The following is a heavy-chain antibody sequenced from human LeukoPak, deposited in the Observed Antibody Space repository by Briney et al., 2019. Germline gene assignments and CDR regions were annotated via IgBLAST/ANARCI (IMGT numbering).Heavy chain of an antibody. CDR3: ARGYCSGGSCSAEYFQH. D-gene: IGHD2-15*01. J-gene: IGHJ1*01. Sequence: ASVKVSCKASGYTFTSYGISWVRQAPGQGLEWMGWISAYNGNTNYAQKLQGRVTMTTDTSTSTAYMELRSLRSDDTAVYYCARGYCSGGSCSAEYFQHWGQGTLVTVSS. CDR1: GYTFTSYG. V-gene: IGHV1-18*04. CDR2: ISAYNGNT.